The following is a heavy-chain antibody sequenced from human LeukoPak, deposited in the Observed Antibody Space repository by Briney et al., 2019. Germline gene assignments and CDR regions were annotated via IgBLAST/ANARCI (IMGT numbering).Heavy chain of an antibody. CDR2: ISYDGSNK. J-gene: IGHJ4*02. Sequence: GGSLRLSCAASGFTFSSYGMHWVRQAPGKGLEWVAVISYDGSNKYYADSVKGRFTISRDSSKNTLYLQMNSLRAEDTAVYYCAKVGSSLDGYTPYYFDYWGQGTLVTVSS. CDR3: AKVGSSLDGYTPYYFDY. CDR1: GFTFSSYG. D-gene: IGHD5-12*01. V-gene: IGHV3-30*18.